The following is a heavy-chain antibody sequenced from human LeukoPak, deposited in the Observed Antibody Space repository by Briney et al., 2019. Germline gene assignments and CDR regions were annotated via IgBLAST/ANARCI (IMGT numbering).Heavy chain of an antibody. CDR3: ATEWKVATIYSLDY. CDR2: FDPEDGET. V-gene: IGHV1-24*01. CDR1: GYTLTELS. Sequence: ASVKVSCKVSGYTLTELSMHWVRQAPGKGLEWVGGFDPEDGETIYAQKFQGRVTMTEDTSTDTAYMELSSLRSEDTAVYYCATEWKVATIYSLDYWGQGTLVTVST. J-gene: IGHJ4*02. D-gene: IGHD5-12*01.